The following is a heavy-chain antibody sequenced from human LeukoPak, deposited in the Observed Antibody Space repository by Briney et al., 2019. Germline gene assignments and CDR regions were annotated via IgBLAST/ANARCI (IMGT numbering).Heavy chain of an antibody. CDR1: GFTFSSYT. D-gene: IGHD1-26*01. Sequence: PGGSLRPSCAASGFTFSSYTMNWVRQAPGKGLEWVSSISSSSSYIYYADSVKGRFTISRDNAKNSLYLQMNSLRAEDTAVYYCARDREGSGTYLDYWGQGTLVTVSS. CDR2: ISSSSSYI. J-gene: IGHJ4*02. V-gene: IGHV3-21*01. CDR3: ARDREGSGTYLDY.